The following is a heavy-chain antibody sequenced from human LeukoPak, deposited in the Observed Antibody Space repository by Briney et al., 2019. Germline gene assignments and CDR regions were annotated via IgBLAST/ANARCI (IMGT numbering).Heavy chain of an antibody. CDR2: IKQDGSEK. J-gene: IGHJ4*02. CDR1: GFTFSSYW. CDR3: ASGYRTFDY. Sequence: GGSLRLSCAASGFTFSSYWMSWVRQTPGKGLEWVANIKQDGSEKYYVDSVMGRFTISRDNAKNSLDLQMSSLRAEDTAVYYCASGYRTFDYWGQGTLVTVPS. V-gene: IGHV3-7*03. D-gene: IGHD5-24*01.